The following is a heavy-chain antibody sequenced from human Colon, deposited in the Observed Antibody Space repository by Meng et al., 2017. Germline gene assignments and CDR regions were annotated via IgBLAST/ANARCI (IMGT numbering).Heavy chain of an antibody. CDR2: INPRTGVT. CDR3: ARESADGGSFDL. D-gene: IGHD2-15*01. CDR1: GYTLY. Sequence: QVQLVQSGAEVKKPGASVTVSCKASGYTLYIHWVRLRPGEGLEWMGRINPRTGVTKSAQSFQGRVTMTRDTSTTTFSMDLRSLTTDDSAIYFCARESADGGSFDLWGQGTLVTVSS. V-gene: IGHV1-2*06. J-gene: IGHJ4*02.